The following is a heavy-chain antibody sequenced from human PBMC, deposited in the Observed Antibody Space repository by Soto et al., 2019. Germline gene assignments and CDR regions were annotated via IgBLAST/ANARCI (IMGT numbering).Heavy chain of an antibody. CDR2: IYYSGST. CDR1: GGSISSYY. J-gene: IGHJ4*02. D-gene: IGHD3-22*01. CDR3: ARGHFDSRGYSNALDY. Sequence: SETLSLTCTISGGSISSYYWSWIRQPPGKGLEWIGYIYYSGSTNYNPSLKSRATISLDMSKNHVSLILKSVNIADSAIYYCARGHFDSRGYSNALDYWGQGIQVTVSS. V-gene: IGHV4-59*01.